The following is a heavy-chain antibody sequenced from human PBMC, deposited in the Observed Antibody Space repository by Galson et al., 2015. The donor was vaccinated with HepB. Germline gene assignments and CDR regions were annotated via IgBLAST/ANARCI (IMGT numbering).Heavy chain of an antibody. V-gene: IGHV4-39*07. CDR3: ARDSAYSMIVVVPYWYFDL. CDR2: MHYSGST. D-gene: IGHD3-22*01. Sequence: SETLSLTCTVSGDSINSSNYYWVWIRQSPGRGLEWIGSMHYSGSTYQNPSLKSRVTISIDTSKNQFSLKLSSVTAADTAVYYCARDSAYSMIVVVPYWYFDLWGRGTLVTVSS. CDR1: GDSINSSNYY. J-gene: IGHJ2*01.